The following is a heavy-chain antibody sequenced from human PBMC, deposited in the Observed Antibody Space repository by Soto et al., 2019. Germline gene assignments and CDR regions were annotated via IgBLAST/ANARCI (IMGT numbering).Heavy chain of an antibody. CDR2: ISGGGGTK. D-gene: IGHD2-2*01. Sequence: EVQLLESGGGLVQPGGSLRLSCAASGFSFRSYAMSWVRQAPGKGLEWVSAISGGGGTKYYADSVEGRFTISRDNSKNTLYLQMNSLRAEDTAVYCCANRAAEESWCSSISCFLIAFDIWGPGTMVTVSS. J-gene: IGHJ3*02. CDR3: ANRAAEESWCSSISCFLIAFDI. CDR1: GFSFRSYA. V-gene: IGHV3-23*01.